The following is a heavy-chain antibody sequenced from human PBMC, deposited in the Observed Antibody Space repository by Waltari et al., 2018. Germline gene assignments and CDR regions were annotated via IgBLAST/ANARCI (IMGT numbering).Heavy chain of an antibody. CDR3: TSNLKGIRLLTGYYRSGGAFDV. V-gene: IGHV5-51*01. Sequence: EVQLVQSGAEVKKTGESLKTSWQGSGYTFAEYWVGWVRQMPRKGLEWMGTIYPDDSDTKYSPSFQGHVTISADKSISTAYLQWSSLEASDTAMYYCTSNLKGIRLLTGYYRSGGAFDVWGQGTLITVSS. CDR2: IYPDDSDT. CDR1: GYTFAEYW. J-gene: IGHJ3*01. D-gene: IGHD3-9*01.